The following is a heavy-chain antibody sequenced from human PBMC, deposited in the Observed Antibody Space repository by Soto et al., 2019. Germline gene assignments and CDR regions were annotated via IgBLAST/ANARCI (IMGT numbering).Heavy chain of an antibody. CDR2: IYYSGST. J-gene: IGHJ6*02. CDR3: ARDTRNSSSWYLHYYYGMDV. Sequence: SETLSLTCTVSGGSISSGDYYWSWIRQPPGKGLEWIGYIYYSGSTYYNPSLKSRVTISVDTSKNQFSLKLSSVTAADTAVYYCARDTRNSSSWYLHYYYGMDVWGQGTTVTVSS. D-gene: IGHD6-13*01. V-gene: IGHV4-30-4*01. CDR1: GGSISSGDYY.